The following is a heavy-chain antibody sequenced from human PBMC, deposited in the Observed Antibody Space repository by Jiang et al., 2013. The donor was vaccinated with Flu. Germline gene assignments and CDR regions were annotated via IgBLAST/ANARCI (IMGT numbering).Heavy chain of an antibody. Sequence: GPGLVKPSETLSLTCTVSGVSFSRYYWNWIRHTAGKGLEWIGRMYPSGNSNYNPSLKSRVTMSVDTSRNQFSLELSSMTAADTGVYYCARWVMSTVTKGFDYWGPGNSGHRLL. CDR2: MYPSGNS. J-gene: IGHJ4*02. CDR3: ARWVMSTVTKGFDY. D-gene: IGHD4-17*01. V-gene: IGHV4-4*07. CDR1: GVSFSRYY.